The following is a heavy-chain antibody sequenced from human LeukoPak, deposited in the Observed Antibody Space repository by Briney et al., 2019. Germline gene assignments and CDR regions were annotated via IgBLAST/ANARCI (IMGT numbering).Heavy chain of an antibody. CDR2: IIPIFGTA. D-gene: IGHD3-9*01. V-gene: IGHV1-69*13. CDR1: GGTFSSYA. CDR3: ARDGYDILTGKGGYYGMDV. J-gene: IGHJ6*02. Sequence: SVKVSCKASGGTFSSYAISWVRQAPGQGLEWMGGIIPIFGTANYAQKFQGRVTITADESTSTAYMELSSLRSEDAAVYYCARDGYDILTGKGGYYGMDVWGQGTTVTVSS.